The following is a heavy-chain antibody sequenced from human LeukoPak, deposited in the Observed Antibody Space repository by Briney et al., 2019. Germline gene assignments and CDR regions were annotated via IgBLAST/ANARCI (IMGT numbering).Heavy chain of an antibody. CDR3: ARGIVSGYASKIDYYGMDV. CDR2: IYYSGST. V-gene: IGHV4-39*07. J-gene: IGHJ6*02. Sequence: ASETLSLTCTVSGGSISSSSYYWGWIRQPPGKGLEWIGSIYYSGSTYSHPSLKSRATISVDTSKKQFSLKLSSVTAAGTAVYYCARGIVSGYASKIDYYGMDVWGQGTTVTVSS. CDR1: GGSISSSSYY. D-gene: IGHD5-12*01.